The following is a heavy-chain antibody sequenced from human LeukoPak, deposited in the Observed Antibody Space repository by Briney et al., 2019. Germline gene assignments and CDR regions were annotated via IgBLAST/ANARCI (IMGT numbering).Heavy chain of an antibody. Sequence: GASVTVSCKASGYTFTSYGIIWVRQAPGQGLEWMGWINAYNGNTDYAQKFQGRVTMTTDTSTNTAYMEVRSLRSDDTAVYYCARDRLTQRDWKIDAFDIWGQGTMVTVSS. CDR3: ARDRLTQRDWKIDAFDI. D-gene: IGHD1-1*01. V-gene: IGHV1-18*01. CDR1: GYTFTSYG. CDR2: INAYNGNT. J-gene: IGHJ3*02.